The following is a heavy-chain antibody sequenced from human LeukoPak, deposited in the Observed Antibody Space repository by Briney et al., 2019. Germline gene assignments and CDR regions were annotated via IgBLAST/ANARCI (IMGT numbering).Heavy chain of an antibody. Sequence: PGGSLRLSCAASGFTFSSFGMYWVRQAPGKGLEWVAFIRSDGSNQYYGDSVNGRFTISRDNSKNTLYLEMKSLRTEDTAVYYCAKDLDCSSTSCYGAFDIWGQGTMVTASS. V-gene: IGHV3-30*02. CDR2: IRSDGSNQ. CDR3: AKDLDCSSTSCYGAFDI. CDR1: GFTFSSFG. J-gene: IGHJ3*02. D-gene: IGHD2-2*01.